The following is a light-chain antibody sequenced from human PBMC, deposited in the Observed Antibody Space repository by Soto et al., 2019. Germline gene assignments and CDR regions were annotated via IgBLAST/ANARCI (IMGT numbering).Light chain of an antibody. CDR1: SSNIGAGYD. Sequence: QPVLTQPPSVSGAPGQRVTISCTGSSSNIGAGYDVHWYQQLPGTAPKLLIYGNSNRPSGVSDRFSGSKSGTSASLAITGLQAEDEADYYCQSYDSSLSGLWVFGGGTKLAVL. CDR3: QSYDSSLSGLWV. CDR2: GNS. V-gene: IGLV1-40*01. J-gene: IGLJ3*02.